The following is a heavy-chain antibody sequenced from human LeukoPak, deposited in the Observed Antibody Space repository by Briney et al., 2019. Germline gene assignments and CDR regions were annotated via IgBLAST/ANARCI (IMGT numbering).Heavy chain of an antibody. CDR2: INSDGSST. CDR3: ARGGSGSHPEFD. Sequence: PGGSLRLSCAASGFTFSSYWMHWVRQAPGKGLVWVSRINSDGSSTSYADSVKGRFTISRDNAKNTLYLQMNSLRAEDTAVYYCARGGSGSHPEFDWGQGTLVTVSS. CDR1: GFTFSSYW. V-gene: IGHV3-74*01. D-gene: IGHD1-26*01. J-gene: IGHJ4*02.